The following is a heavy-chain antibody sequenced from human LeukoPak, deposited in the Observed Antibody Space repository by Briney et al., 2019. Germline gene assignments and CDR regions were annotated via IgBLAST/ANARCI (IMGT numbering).Heavy chain of an antibody. CDR3: ARVFGWGPQSPFDS. D-gene: IGHD2-21*02. J-gene: IGHJ4*02. Sequence: GRSLRLSCAASGFISNRYAMHWVRQAPGKGLEWVAVISYDGNNKNYVDSVKGRFTISRDNSKNTLYLQMNSLRAEDTAVYYCARVFGWGPQSPFDSWGQGTLVLVSS. CDR2: ISYDGNNK. CDR1: GFISNRYA. V-gene: IGHV3-30-3*01.